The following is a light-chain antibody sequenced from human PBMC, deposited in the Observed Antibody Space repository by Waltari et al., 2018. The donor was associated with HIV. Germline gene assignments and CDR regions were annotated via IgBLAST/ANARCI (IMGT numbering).Light chain of an antibody. Sequence: DIVMTQSPLSLSVTPGEPASISCRSSQSLLHSNGYNYLDWYLQKPGHSPQLLIYLGSNRVSGVPDRGSGSGSGTDFTLKISRVEAEDVGVYYYMQAPERTFGQGTKVEIK. V-gene: IGKV2-28*01. J-gene: IGKJ1*01. CDR2: LGS. CDR3: MQAPERT. CDR1: QSLLHSNGYNY.